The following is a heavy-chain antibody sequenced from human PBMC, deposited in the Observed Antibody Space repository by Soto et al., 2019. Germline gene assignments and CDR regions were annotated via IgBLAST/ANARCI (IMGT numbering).Heavy chain of an antibody. Sequence: SETLSLTCAVYGGSFSGYYWSWIRQPPGKGLEWIGEINHSGSTNYNPSLKSRVTISVDTSKNQFSLKLSSVTAADTAVYYCARGRYCSGGSCYTLDYWGQGTLVTVSS. D-gene: IGHD2-15*01. CDR3: ARGRYCSGGSCYTLDY. J-gene: IGHJ4*02. V-gene: IGHV4-34*01. CDR2: INHSGST. CDR1: GGSFSGYY.